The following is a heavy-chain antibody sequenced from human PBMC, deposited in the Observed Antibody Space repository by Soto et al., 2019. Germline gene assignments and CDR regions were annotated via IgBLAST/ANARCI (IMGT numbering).Heavy chain of an antibody. D-gene: IGHD3-10*01. Sequence: PGESLKISCKGSGYSFTSFWINWVRQTPGKGLEWMGRIDPSDSYTKYSPSFQGHVTISADRSINTAYLQWSSLKASDTAIYYCANFYGSGSYYDYYGMDVWGPGTTVTVSS. CDR3: ANFYGSGSYYDYYGMDV. J-gene: IGHJ6*02. V-gene: IGHV5-10-1*01. CDR1: GYSFTSFW. CDR2: IDPSDSYT.